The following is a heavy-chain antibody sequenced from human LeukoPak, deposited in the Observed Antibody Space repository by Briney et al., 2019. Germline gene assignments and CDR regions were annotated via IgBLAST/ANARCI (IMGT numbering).Heavy chain of an antibody. CDR1: GYTFTSYD. CDR2: MNPNSGNT. Sequence: ASVKVSCKASGYTFTSYDINWVRQATGQGLEWMGWMNPNSGNTGYAQKFQGRVTMTRDTSISTAYMELSSLRSEDTAVYYCAENYYDSSGYPAFDPWGQGTLVTVSS. CDR3: AENYYDSSGYPAFDP. J-gene: IGHJ5*02. V-gene: IGHV1-8*01. D-gene: IGHD3-22*01.